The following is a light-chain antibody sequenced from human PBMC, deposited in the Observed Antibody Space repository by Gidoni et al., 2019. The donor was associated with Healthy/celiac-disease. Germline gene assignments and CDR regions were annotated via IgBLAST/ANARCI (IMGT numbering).Light chain of an antibody. CDR2: EVS. CDR3: CSYAGSSTFVV. CDR1: SSDVGSYNL. V-gene: IGLV2-23*02. J-gene: IGLJ2*01. Sequence: QSALTQPASVSGSPGQSITISCTGTSSDVGSYNLVSWYQQHPGKAPKLMIYEVSKRPSEVSNRFSGSESGNTASLTISGLQAEDEADYYCCSYAGSSTFVVFGGGTKLTVL.